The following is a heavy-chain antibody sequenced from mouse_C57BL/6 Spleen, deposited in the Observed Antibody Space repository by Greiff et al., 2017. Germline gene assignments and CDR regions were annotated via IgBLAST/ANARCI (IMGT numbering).Heavy chain of an antibody. D-gene: IGHD2-4*01. CDR3: ARNGDYDDDDAYFDY. V-gene: IGHV2-9-1*01. CDR1: GFSLTSYA. CDR2: IWNGGGT. J-gene: IGHJ2*01. Sequence: VKLVESGPGLVAPSQCLSISCTASGFSLTSYAISWVRQPPGKGLEWLGAIWNGGGTNSNSALKSRLSISKDNSKSQVFSKMNSLQTENTARYYCARNGDYDDDDAYFDYWGQGTTLTVSS.